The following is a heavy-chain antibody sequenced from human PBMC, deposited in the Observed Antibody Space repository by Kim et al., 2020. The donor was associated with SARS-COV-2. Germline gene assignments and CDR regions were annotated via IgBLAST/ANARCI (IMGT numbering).Heavy chain of an antibody. CDR3: AKTLYGGHSD. D-gene: IGHD4-17*01. CDR2: ISGSGGST. Sequence: GGSLRLSCAVSGFTFSVYALTWVRQAPGKGLECVSGISGSGGSTSYADSVKGRFTISKDNSNNMLYLQMNSLRVEDTAVYYCAKTLYGGHSDWGQGTLVTVS. V-gene: IGHV3-23*01. CDR1: GFTFSVYA. J-gene: IGHJ4*02.